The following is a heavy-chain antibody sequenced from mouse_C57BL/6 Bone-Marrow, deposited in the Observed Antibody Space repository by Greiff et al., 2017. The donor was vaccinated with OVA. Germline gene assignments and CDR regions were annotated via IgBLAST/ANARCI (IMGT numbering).Heavy chain of an antibody. CDR3: AKRDYYGYYFDY. D-gene: IGHD1-1*01. CDR2: IYPRSGNT. CDR1: GYTFTSYG. Sequence: VKLQESGAELARPGASVKLSCKASGYTFTSYGISWVKQRTGQGLEWIGEIYPRSGNTYYNEKFKGKATLTADKSSSTAYMELRSLTSEDSAVYFCAKRDYYGYYFDYWGQGTTLTVSS. J-gene: IGHJ2*01. V-gene: IGHV1-81*01.